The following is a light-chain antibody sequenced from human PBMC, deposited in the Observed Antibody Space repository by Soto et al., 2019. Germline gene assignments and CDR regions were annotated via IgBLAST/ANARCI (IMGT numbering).Light chain of an antibody. V-gene: IGLV1-47*01. J-gene: IGLJ2*01. CDR2: RNN. CDR1: RSNIGNNY. Sequence: QSVLTQPPSASGTPGQRVTISCSGSRSNIGNNYVYWYHQLPGTTPKLLIYRNNQRPSWVPDRFSGSKSGTSASLAISGLRSEDEADYYCATWDDSLYAVVFGGGTKLTVL. CDR3: ATWDDSLYAVV.